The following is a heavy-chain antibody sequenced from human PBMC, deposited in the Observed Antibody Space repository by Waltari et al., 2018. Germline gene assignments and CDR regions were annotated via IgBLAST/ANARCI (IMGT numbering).Heavy chain of an antibody. CDR2: ISGSGGTT. V-gene: IGHV3-23*04. D-gene: IGHD1-26*01. Sequence: EVRLVESGGGLVQPGGSLRLPCAASGFAFANYGMGWVRQAPGEGVEGGSSISGSGGTTYYADSVKGRFTMSKDNSKNTLFLQMNSLRVDDTADYYCAKSSGSYYEVFDYWGRGTLVTVSS. CDR3: AKSSGSYYEVFDY. CDR1: GFAFANYG. J-gene: IGHJ4*02.